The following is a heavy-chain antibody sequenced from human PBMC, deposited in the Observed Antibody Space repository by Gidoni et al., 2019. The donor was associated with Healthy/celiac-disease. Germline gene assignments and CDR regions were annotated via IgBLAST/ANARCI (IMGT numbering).Heavy chain of an antibody. J-gene: IGHJ3*02. Sequence: EVQLVESGGGLVKPGGSLRLSCAASGFTVSSYSMNWARQARGKGLEWVSYISMSSSYIYYADSVKGRFTISRDNAKNSLYLQMNSLRAEDTAVYYWARAEGGADAFDIWGQGTMVTVSS. CDR1: GFTVSSYS. V-gene: IGHV3-21*01. CDR3: ARAEGGADAFDI. CDR2: ISMSSSYI. D-gene: IGHD3-16*01.